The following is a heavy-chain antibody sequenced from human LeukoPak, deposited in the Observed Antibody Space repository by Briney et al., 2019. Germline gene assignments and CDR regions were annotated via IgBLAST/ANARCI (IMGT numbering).Heavy chain of an antibody. V-gene: IGHV3-73*01. CDR3: TRHDNYYDISGPSH. CDR2: IRSKSNSYAT. J-gene: IGHJ4*02. D-gene: IGHD3-22*01. CDR1: GFTFSGSA. Sequence: HPGGSLKLSCAASGFTFSGSAMHWVRQASGKGLEWVGRIRSKSNSYATAYAASVKGRFTISRDDSKNTAFLQMKSLKTEDTAVYYCTRHDNYYDISGPSHWGQGTLVTVSS.